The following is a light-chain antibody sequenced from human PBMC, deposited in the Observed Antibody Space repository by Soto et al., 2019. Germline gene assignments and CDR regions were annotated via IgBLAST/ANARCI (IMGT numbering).Light chain of an antibody. CDR2: EVS. J-gene: IGLJ1*01. V-gene: IGLV2-14*01. CDR3: SSYTAGGTI. CDR1: SGDVGGYYY. Sequence: QSALTQPASVSGSPGQSITISCTGTSGDVGGYYYVSWYQQLPGKAPKLMISEVSNRPSGVSNRFSGSKSGNTASLTISGLQAEDEAGYYCSSYTAGGTIFGTGTKLTVL.